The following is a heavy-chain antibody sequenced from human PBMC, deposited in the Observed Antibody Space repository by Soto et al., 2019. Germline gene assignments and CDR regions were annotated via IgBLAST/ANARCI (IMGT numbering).Heavy chain of an antibody. D-gene: IGHD3-10*02. V-gene: IGHV4-59*01. J-gene: IGHJ3*02. CDR1: GGSISSYY. CDR3: AREGGDYYIRVLDI. CDR2: IYYSGST. Sequence: PSETLSLTCTVSGGSISSYYWSWIRQPPGKGLEWIGYIYYSGSTNYNPSLKSRVTISVDTSKNQFSLKLSSVTAADTAVYYCAREGGDYYIRVLDIGGKGKMVTVSS.